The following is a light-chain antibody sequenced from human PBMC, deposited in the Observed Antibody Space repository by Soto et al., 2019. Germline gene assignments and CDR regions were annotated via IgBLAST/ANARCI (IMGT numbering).Light chain of an antibody. V-gene: IGLV2-14*01. CDR2: DVS. CDR3: SSYTSSSTLGYVV. Sequence: QSALTQPASVSGSPGQSITISCTGTSSDVGGYNYVSWYQQHPGKAPKLMIYDVSNRPSGVSNRFSGSKSGNTASLTISELQAEDGADYYCSSYTSSSTLGYVVFGGGTKLTVL. J-gene: IGLJ2*01. CDR1: SSDVGGYNY.